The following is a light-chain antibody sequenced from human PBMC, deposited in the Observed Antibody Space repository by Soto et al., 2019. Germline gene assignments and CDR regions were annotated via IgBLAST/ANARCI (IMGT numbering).Light chain of an antibody. CDR2: GVS. CDR1: SSDVGGYNY. CDR3: SSYTSSSTLRV. J-gene: IGLJ3*02. Sequence: QSVLTQPASVSGSPGQSITISCTGTSSDVGGYNYVSWYQQHPGKAPKLMIYGVSNRPSGVSNRFSGSKSGNTASLTISGLQAEDEADYYCSSYTSSSTLRVFGGGTKSPS. V-gene: IGLV2-14*01.